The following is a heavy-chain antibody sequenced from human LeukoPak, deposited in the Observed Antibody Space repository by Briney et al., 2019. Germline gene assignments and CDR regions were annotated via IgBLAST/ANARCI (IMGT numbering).Heavy chain of an antibody. J-gene: IGHJ6*03. CDR2: ISSSGTYI. CDR1: GFTFSSYW. CDR3: ARELLWFGAPMDV. V-gene: IGHV3-21*01. Sequence: GGSLRLSCAASGFTFSSYWMHWVRQAPGKGLQWVSSISSSGTYINYADSVQGRFTISRDTAKNSLYLQMNSLRAEDTAVFYCARELLWFGAPMDVWGKGITVTVSS. D-gene: IGHD3-10*01.